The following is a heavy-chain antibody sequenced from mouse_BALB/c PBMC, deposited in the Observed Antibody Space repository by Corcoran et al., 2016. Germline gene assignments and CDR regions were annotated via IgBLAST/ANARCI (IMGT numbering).Heavy chain of an antibody. D-gene: IGHD2-4*01. Sequence: QIQLVQSGPELKKPGETVKISCKASGYTFTNFGMYWVKRAPGKDLKWMGWINTYTGDPTYADDFKGRFAFSLETSASTAYLQINNLKNEDMATYFCTRFDYARRYFDVWGAGTTVTVSS. V-gene: IGHV9-1*02. J-gene: IGHJ1*01. CDR2: INTYTGDP. CDR3: TRFDYARRYFDV. CDR1: GYTFTNFG.